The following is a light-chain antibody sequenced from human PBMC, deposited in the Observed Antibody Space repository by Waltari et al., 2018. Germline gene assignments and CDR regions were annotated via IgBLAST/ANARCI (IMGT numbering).Light chain of an antibody. CDR1: ESVDDL. Sequence: EVLLTHSPGTLSLSPGDRATLSCRASESVDDLLAWCQKKPGQAPRLLIHDASTRATGIPDRFSGSGSGTDFTLTISRLEAGDFALYYCQQYRMTPVTFGQGTKVEIK. J-gene: IGKJ2*01. CDR2: DAS. CDR3: QQYRMTPVT. V-gene: IGKV3-20*01.